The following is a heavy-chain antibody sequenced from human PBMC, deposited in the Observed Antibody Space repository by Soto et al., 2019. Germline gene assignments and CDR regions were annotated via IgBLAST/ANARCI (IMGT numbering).Heavy chain of an antibody. CDR1: GFAFSSYA. CDR2: ISASGRRT. V-gene: IGHV3-23*01. J-gene: IGHJ4*02. D-gene: IGHD3-9*01. Sequence: EVQLLESGGGLVPPGGSLRVSCAASGFAFSSYATTWVRQAPGKGLEWVSAISASGRRTSYADSVKGRFIISRDNSKNTLYLQMNSLIAEDTAVYYCAKVPYDLLTGYYHYWGQGTLVTVSS. CDR3: AKVPYDLLTGYYHY.